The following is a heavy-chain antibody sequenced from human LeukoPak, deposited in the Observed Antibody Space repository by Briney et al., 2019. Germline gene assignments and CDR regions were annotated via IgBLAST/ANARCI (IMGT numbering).Heavy chain of an antibody. Sequence: GGSLRLSCAASGFTFSSYAMSWVRQAPGKGLEWVSSISSSSSYIYYADSVKGRFTISRDNAKNSLYLQMNSLRAEDTAAYYCARDWSSGFCSSTSCYFVWGQGTLVTVSS. CDR1: GFTFSSYA. D-gene: IGHD2-2*01. V-gene: IGHV3-21*01. CDR3: ARDWSSGFCSSTSCYFV. J-gene: IGHJ4*02. CDR2: ISSSSSYI.